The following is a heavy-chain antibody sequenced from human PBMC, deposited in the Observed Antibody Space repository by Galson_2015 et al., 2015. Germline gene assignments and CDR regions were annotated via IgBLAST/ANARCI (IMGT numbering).Heavy chain of an antibody. V-gene: IGHV3-23*01. J-gene: IGHJ4*02. Sequence: SLRLSCAASGFTFNIYGMSWVRQAPGKGLEWVSAIGFSGGDTYYADSVKGRFTISRDNSKNTLYLQMDSLRAEDTAVYYCARQYFFDYWGQGALVTVSS. CDR3: ARQYFFDY. CDR2: IGFSGGDT. CDR1: GFTFNIYG. D-gene: IGHD5-24*01.